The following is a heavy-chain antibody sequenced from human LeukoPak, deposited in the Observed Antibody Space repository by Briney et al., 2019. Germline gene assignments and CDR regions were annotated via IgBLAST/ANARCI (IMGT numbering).Heavy chain of an antibody. Sequence: PGGSLRLSCAASGFTFSSYSMNWVRQAPGKGLEWVSSISSSSSYIYYADSVKGRFTISRDNAKNSLYLQMNSLRAEDTAVYYCAKETLSKNSYGFDAFDIWGQGTMVTVSS. V-gene: IGHV3-21*01. CDR1: GFTFSSYS. D-gene: IGHD5-18*01. CDR3: AKETLSKNSYGFDAFDI. CDR2: ISSSSSYI. J-gene: IGHJ3*02.